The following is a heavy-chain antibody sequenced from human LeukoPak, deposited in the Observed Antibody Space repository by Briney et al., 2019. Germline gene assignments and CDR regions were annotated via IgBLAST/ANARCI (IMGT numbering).Heavy chain of an antibody. V-gene: IGHV4-34*01. D-gene: IGHD5-18*01. CDR1: GGSFSGYY. Sequence: SETLSLTCGVYGGSFSGYYWSWIRQPPGKGLEWIGEINHSGSTNSNPSLKSRGTISVDTSKNQFSLKVNSMTAADTAVYYCARRQLWLHWFDPWGQGTLVTVSS. CDR3: ARRQLWLHWFDP. J-gene: IGHJ5*02. CDR2: INHSGST.